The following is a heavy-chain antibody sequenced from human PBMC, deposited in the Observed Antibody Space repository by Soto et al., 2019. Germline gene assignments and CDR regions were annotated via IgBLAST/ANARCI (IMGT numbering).Heavy chain of an antibody. CDR3: ATKPRLAAAEFDY. Sequence: QVQLQESGPGLVKPSDTLSLTCAVSGFSISSGRWWGWIRQPPGKGLEWIGHTSYTGTSYYSPSLKSPVTMSVATPRNQFSLKLDSVTAVDTAVYYCATKPRLAAAEFDYWGQGTLVTVSS. V-gene: IGHV4-28*01. D-gene: IGHD6-13*01. J-gene: IGHJ4*02. CDR2: TSYTGTS. CDR1: GFSISSGRW.